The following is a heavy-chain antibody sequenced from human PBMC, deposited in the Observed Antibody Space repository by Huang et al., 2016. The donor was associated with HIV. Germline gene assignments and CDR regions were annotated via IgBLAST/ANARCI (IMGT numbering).Heavy chain of an antibody. CDR2: TSYDGSSI. CDR3: ARVLKRYHMDI. Sequence: QLVESGGGVVQPGGSLRLSCAASGFIFSSYDMHWVRQAPGKGLEWVAITSYDGSSIYYADSVKGRFTVSRDNSKSTLYLQMNSLRTEDTAVYYCARVLKRYHMDIWGKGTTVTVSS. V-gene: IGHV3-30*03. CDR1: GFIFSSYD. J-gene: IGHJ6*03.